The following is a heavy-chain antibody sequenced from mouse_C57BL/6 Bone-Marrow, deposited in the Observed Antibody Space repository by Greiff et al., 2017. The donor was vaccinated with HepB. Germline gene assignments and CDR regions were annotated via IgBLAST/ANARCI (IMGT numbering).Heavy chain of an antibody. CDR2: IDPENGDT. CDR3: TTWDGKAWFAY. V-gene: IGHV14-4*01. D-gene: IGHD2-1*01. J-gene: IGHJ3*01. Sequence: EVMLVESGAELVRPGASVKLSCTASGFNIKDDYMHWVKQRPEQGLEWIGWIDPENGDTEYASKFQGKATITADTSSNTAYLQLSSLTSEDTAVYYCTTWDGKAWFAYWGQGTLVTVSA. CDR1: GFNIKDDY.